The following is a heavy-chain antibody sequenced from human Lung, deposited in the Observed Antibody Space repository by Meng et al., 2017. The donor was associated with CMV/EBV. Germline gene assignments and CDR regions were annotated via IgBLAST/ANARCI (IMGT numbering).Heavy chain of an antibody. Sequence: SCSGSGFTFSGCAMSLVRQSPGGRLEWVAAISGGGGYTYFAKSVKGRFTSSRDNSENTVYLLIHSLRVEDTAVYYCAKERPIFEMVNMADHWGQGXLVTVSS. J-gene: IGHJ5*02. CDR1: GFTFSGCA. CDR2: ISGGGGYT. V-gene: IGHV3-23*01. D-gene: IGHD3-3*02. CDR3: AKERPIFEMVNMADH.